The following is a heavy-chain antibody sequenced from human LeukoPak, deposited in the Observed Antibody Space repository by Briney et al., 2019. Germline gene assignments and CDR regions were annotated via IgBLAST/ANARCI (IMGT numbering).Heavy chain of an antibody. Sequence: SSETLSLTCTVSGGSISSGNYYWSWIRQPAGKGLEWIGRMYTSGSTNYNPSLKSRVTISVDTSKNQFSLKVSSVTAADTAVYYCARVFDSGSQAYFYYMDVWGKGTTVTISS. CDR2: MYTSGST. V-gene: IGHV4-61*02. CDR3: ARVFDSGSQAYFYYMDV. D-gene: IGHD3-10*01. CDR1: GGSISSGNYY. J-gene: IGHJ6*03.